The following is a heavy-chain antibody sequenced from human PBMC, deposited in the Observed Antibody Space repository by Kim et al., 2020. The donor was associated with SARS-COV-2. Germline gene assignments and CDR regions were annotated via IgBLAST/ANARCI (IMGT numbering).Heavy chain of an antibody. D-gene: IGHD2-15*01. Sequence: SVKVSCKASGGTFSSYAISWVRQAPGQGLEWMGGIIPIFGTANYAQKFQGRVTITADESTSTAYMELSSLRSEDTAVYYCARGYCSGGSCSKNWFDPWGQGTLVTVSS. CDR2: IIPIFGTA. CDR3: ARGYCSGGSCSKNWFDP. J-gene: IGHJ5*02. V-gene: IGHV1-69*13. CDR1: GGTFSSYA.